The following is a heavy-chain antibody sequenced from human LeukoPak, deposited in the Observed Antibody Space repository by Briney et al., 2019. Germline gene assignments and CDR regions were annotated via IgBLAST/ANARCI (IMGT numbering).Heavy chain of an antibody. CDR3: ARGNRLYTSSWYSLAFDI. V-gene: IGHV1-8*01. CDR1: GYAFTSYD. Sequence: ASVKVSCKASGYAFTSYDINWVRQATGQGLEWMGWVNPISGCTGYAQKFQGRVTLTGNTSISTAYMELSSLKSEDAAVYYCARGNRLYTSSWYSLAFDIWGQGTMVTVSS. D-gene: IGHD6-13*01. J-gene: IGHJ3*02. CDR2: VNPISGCT.